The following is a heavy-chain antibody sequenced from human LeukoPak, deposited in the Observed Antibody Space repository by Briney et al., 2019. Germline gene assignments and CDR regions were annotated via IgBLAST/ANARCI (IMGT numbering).Heavy chain of an antibody. Sequence: PGGYLRLSCAASGFTFSNYAMAWVRQAPGKGLEWVSAITDSGGSTYYTDSVKGRFTISRDNSKNTLYLQMTSLRAEDTAVYYCAKGSRGYYPYYFDYWGQGTLVTVSS. CDR2: ITDSGGST. J-gene: IGHJ4*02. CDR1: GFTFSNYA. V-gene: IGHV3-23*01. D-gene: IGHD2/OR15-2a*01. CDR3: AKGSRGYYPYYFDY.